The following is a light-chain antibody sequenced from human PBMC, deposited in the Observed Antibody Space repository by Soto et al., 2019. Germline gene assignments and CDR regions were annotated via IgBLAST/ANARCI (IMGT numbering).Light chain of an antibody. J-gene: IGKJ1*01. Sequence: EIVLTQSPDTLSLSPGERATLSCRASQSVRSERLAWYQQKPGQAPRLLIYGASSRATGIPDRFSGSGSGTDFTLTISRLEPEDFAVYYCKQYGSSPQTFGQGTKVDI. V-gene: IGKV3-20*01. CDR2: GAS. CDR3: KQYGSSPQT. CDR1: QSVRSER.